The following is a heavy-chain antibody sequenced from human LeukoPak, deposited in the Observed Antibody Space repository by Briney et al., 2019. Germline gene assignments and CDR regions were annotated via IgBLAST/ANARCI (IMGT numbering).Heavy chain of an antibody. CDR3: ARPPYSNYRYYFDY. Sequence: SETLSLTCAVYGGSFSSYYWSWIRQPPGKGLEWIGYIYYSGSTNYNPSLKSRVTISVDTSKNQFSLKLSSVTAADTAVYYCARPPYSNYRYYFDYWGQGTLVTVSS. CDR1: GGSFSSYY. V-gene: IGHV4-59*12. CDR2: IYYSGST. J-gene: IGHJ4*02. D-gene: IGHD4-11*01.